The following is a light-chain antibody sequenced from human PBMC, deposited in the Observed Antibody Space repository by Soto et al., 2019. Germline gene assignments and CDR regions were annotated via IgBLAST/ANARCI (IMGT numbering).Light chain of an antibody. Sequence: QSALTQPASVSDSPGQSITISCTGTSSDIGTYNYVSWYQQHPGRAPKLMIYDVINRPSGVSNRFSGSKSGNTASLTISGLQSEDEADYYCSSYSGTSTFVVFGGG. CDR2: DVI. J-gene: IGLJ2*01. CDR3: SSYSGTSTFVV. V-gene: IGLV2-14*03. CDR1: SSDIGTYNY.